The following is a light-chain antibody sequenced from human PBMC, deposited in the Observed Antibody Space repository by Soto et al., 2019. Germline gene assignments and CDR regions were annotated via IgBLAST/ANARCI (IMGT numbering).Light chain of an antibody. J-gene: IGKJ1*01. Sequence: VLTQSPATLSLSPVEVATLSCRGGQSVSSYLAWYQQKPGQAPRLLIYGASSRATGIPDRFSGSGSGTDFTLTISRLEPEDFAVYYCNQYGSSHPGVTFGQGTKVDI. CDR2: GAS. CDR3: NQYGSSHPGVT. CDR1: QSVSSY. V-gene: IGKV3-20*01.